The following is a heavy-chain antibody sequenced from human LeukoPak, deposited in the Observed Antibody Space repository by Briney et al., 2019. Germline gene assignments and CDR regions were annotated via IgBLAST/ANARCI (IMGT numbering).Heavy chain of an antibody. V-gene: IGHV3-23*01. J-gene: IGHJ4*02. D-gene: IGHD1-26*01. CDR2: ISGSGGST. CDR1: GFTFSDYY. CDR3: AKDLPEYSGRSSALDY. Sequence: GGSLRLSCAASGFTFSDYYMSWIRQAPGKGLEWVSAISGSGGSTYYADSVKGRFTISRDNSKNTLYLQMNSLRAEDTAVYYCAKDLPEYSGRSSALDYWGQGTLVTVSS.